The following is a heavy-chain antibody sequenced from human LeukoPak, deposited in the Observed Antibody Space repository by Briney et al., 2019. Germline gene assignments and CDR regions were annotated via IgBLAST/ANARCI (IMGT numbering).Heavy chain of an antibody. CDR2: ISAYNGNT. CDR1: GYTFSSYG. D-gene: IGHD2-21*01. CDR3: ARDHGHKSVDY. Sequence: ASVKVSSKASGYTFSSYGISWLRQAPGQGLEWMGWISAYNGNTNYAQKFQGRVTMTTDTSTSTLYMEVRSLRSDDTAVYYCARDHGHKSVDYWGQGTLVTVSS. J-gene: IGHJ4*02. V-gene: IGHV1-18*01.